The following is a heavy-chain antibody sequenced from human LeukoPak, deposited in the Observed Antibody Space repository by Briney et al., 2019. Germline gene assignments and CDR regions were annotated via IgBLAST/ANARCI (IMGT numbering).Heavy chain of an antibody. V-gene: IGHV4-4*07. CDR2: LHHSGAT. Sequence: SETLSLTCAVSGGSIRSHYWNWLRQPAGKGLEWIGRLHHSGATNYNPSLNTRLSLSVDTSNNQFSLRLTSVTAADTAIYYCARDTGMEGPTRGISFDFWGQGALVTVSS. J-gene: IGHJ4*02. D-gene: IGHD1-26*01. CDR3: ARDTGMEGPTRGISFDF. CDR1: GGSIRSHY.